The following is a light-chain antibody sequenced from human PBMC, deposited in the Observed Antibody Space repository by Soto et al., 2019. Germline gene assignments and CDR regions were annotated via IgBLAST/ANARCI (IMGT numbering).Light chain of an antibody. J-gene: IGKJ2*01. CDR3: QQYGSAPT. Sequence: EIVLTQSPGTVSLSPGERATLSCRASQSVFRSYLAWYQQKPGQAPRLLIYDASSRATGIPDRFSGSGSGTDFTLTISRLEREDFAVYYCQQYGSAPTFGQGTKLEIK. V-gene: IGKV3-20*01. CDR1: QSVFRSY. CDR2: DAS.